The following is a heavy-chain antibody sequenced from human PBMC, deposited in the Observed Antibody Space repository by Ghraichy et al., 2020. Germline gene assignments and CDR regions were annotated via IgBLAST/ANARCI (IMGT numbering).Heavy chain of an antibody. CDR2: INPNSGGT. D-gene: IGHD3-10*01. Sequence: ASVKVSCKASGYTFTSYDINWVRQATGQGLEWMGWINPNSGGTNYAQKFQGWVTMTRDTSISTAYMELSRLRSDDTAVYYCARGRSSYNSLNWFDPWGQGTLVTVSS. CDR1: GYTFTSYD. J-gene: IGHJ5*02. CDR3: ARGRSSYNSLNWFDP. V-gene: IGHV1-2*04.